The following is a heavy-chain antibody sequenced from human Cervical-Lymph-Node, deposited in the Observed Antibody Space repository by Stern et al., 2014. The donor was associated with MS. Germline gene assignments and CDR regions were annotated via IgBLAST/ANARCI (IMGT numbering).Heavy chain of an antibody. CDR2: MSGSDGST. CDR1: GFTFSSYA. CDR3: AKVYGSGPFDY. Sequence: EMQLEESGATLVQPGGSLRLSCAASGFTFSSYATHWVRQAPGQGLEWVSVMSGSDGSTFYSDSVKGRFTISRDNSKNSLFLQMNSLRAEDTAVYYCAKVYGSGPFDYWGQGTLVTVSS. V-gene: IGHV3-23*04. J-gene: IGHJ4*02. D-gene: IGHD6-19*01.